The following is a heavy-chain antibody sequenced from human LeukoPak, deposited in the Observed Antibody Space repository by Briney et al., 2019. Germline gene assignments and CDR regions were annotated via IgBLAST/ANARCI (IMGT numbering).Heavy chain of an antibody. CDR1: GFTFSSYA. V-gene: IGHV3-23*01. D-gene: IGHD1-14*01. CDR3: ANLRNAGGGNWFQP. Sequence: GGSLRLSCAASGFTFSSYAMSWVRQAPGKGLEWVSAISGSGGSTYYADSVKGRFTISRDNSKNTLYLQMNSLRAEDTAVYYCANLRNAGGGNWFQPWGQGTLVTVSS. J-gene: IGHJ5*02. CDR2: ISGSGGST.